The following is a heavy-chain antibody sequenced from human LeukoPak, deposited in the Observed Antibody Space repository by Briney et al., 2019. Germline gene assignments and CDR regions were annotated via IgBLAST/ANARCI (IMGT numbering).Heavy chain of an antibody. D-gene: IGHD3-22*01. Sequence: SETLSLTCTVSGGSISSYYWSWIRQPPGKGLEWIGYIYYSGSTNYNPSLKSRVTISVDTSKNQFSLKLSSVTAADTAVYYCARGLNDGYYYYYYMDVWGKGTTVTVSS. V-gene: IGHV4-59*01. CDR3: ARGLNDGYYYYYYMDV. J-gene: IGHJ6*03. CDR1: GGSISSYY. CDR2: IYYSGST.